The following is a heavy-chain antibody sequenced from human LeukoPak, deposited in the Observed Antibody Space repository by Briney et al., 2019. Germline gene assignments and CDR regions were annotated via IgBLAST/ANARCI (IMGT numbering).Heavy chain of an antibody. D-gene: IGHD6-13*01. Sequence: GGSLRLSCAASGFTFSSCWMSWVRQAPGKGLEWVANIKQDGSEKYYVDSVKGRFTISRDNAKNSLYLQMNSLRAEDTAVYYCARMSWYYFDYWGQGTLVTVSS. CDR3: ARMSWYYFDY. V-gene: IGHV3-7*04. CDR2: IKQDGSEK. CDR1: GFTFSSCW. J-gene: IGHJ4*02.